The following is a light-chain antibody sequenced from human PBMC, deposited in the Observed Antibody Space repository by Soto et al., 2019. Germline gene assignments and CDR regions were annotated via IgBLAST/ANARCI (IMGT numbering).Light chain of an antibody. CDR3: SYYAGSNKL. J-gene: IGLJ3*02. CDR1: SSDIGGYEH. CDR2: EVT. Sequence: QSVLTQPPSSSGSLGQSVTISCTGTSSDIGGYEHVSWYQQYPGKAPKLMIYEVTRRPSGVSDRFSGSKSGNTASLTVSGLQAEDEADYYCSYYAGSNKLFGGGTKRTVL. V-gene: IGLV2-8*01.